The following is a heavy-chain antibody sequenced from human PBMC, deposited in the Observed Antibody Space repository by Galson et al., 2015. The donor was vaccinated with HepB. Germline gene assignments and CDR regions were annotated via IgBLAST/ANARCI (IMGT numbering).Heavy chain of an antibody. CDR2: INPNSGGT. J-gene: IGHJ4*02. Sequence: SVKVSCKASGYTFTGYYVYWVRQAPGQGLEWMGWINPNSGGTNYAQKFQGRVTMTRDTSISTAYMELSRLRSDDTAVYYCARDRFLDDTHMVQPFGYWGQGTLVTVSS. CDR1: GYTFTGYY. V-gene: IGHV1-2*02. CDR3: ARDRFLDDTHMVQPFGY. D-gene: IGHD5-18*01.